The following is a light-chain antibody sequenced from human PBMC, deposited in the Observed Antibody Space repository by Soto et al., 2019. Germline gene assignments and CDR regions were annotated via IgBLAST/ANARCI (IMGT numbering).Light chain of an antibody. CDR3: SSYTSSSSWV. CDR2: EVS. J-gene: IGLJ3*02. CDR1: SSDVGGYNS. Sequence: QSALTQPASVSGSPGHSITISCTGTSSDVGGYNSVSWYQQHPGKAPKLMIYEVSNRPSGVSNRFSGSKSSNTASLTISGLQADDEDYYYCSSYTSSSSWVFGGGTNVTV. V-gene: IGLV2-14*01.